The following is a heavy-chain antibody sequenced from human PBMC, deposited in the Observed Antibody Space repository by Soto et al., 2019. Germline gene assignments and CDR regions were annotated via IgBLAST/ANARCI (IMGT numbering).Heavy chain of an antibody. J-gene: IGHJ5*02. D-gene: IGHD3-3*01. CDR2: IYYSGST. CDR1: GGSISISSYY. CDR3: ARESQGYDFWNTTRKAAWFDP. V-gene: IGHV4-39*07. Sequence: PSETLSLTCTVSGGSISISSYYWGWILQPPGKGLEWIGSIYYSGSTYYNPSLKSRVTISVDTSKNQFSLKLSSVTAADTAVYYCARESQGYDFWNTTRKAAWFDPWGQGTLVTVS.